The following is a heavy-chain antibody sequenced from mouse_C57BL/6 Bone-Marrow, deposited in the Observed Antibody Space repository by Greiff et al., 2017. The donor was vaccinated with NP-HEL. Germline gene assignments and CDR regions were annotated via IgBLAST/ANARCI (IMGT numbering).Heavy chain of an antibody. D-gene: IGHD1-1*01. CDR3: ARPHYYGSSSYFDY. J-gene: IGHJ2*01. Sequence: EVQLVESGGGLVKPGGSLKLSCAASGFTFSDYGMHWVRQAPEKGLEWVAYISSGSSTIYYADTVKGRFTISRDNAKNTLFLQMTSLRSEDTAMYYCARPHYYGSSSYFDYWGQGTTLTVSS. CDR2: ISSGSSTI. V-gene: IGHV5-17*01. CDR1: GFTFSDYG.